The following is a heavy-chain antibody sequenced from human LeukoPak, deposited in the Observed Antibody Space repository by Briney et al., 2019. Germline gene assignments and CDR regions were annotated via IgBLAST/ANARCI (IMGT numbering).Heavy chain of an antibody. J-gene: IGHJ4*02. V-gene: IGHV1-69*04. CDR2: IIPFLNIS. Sequence: SVTVSCKTPGDTFSSYAISWVRQAPGQGLEWMGRIIPFLNISNYAQNFEDKVTIKADRSTSTVYMELTSLTFEDTAIYFCAADDYSAGSYFLYFFDYWGQGTLITVSS. CDR1: GDTFSSYA. CDR3: AADDYSAGSYFLYFFDY. D-gene: IGHD3-10*01.